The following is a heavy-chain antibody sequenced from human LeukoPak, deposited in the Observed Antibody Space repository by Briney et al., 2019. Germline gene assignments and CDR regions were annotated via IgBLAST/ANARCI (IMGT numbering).Heavy chain of an antibody. Sequence: GASVKVSCKASGYTFTSYGISWVRQAPGQGLEWKGWISAYNGNTNYAQKLQGRVTMTTDTSTSTAYMELRSLRSDDTAVYYCARSLAPGHWKDFDYWGQGTLVTVSS. V-gene: IGHV1-18*01. CDR1: GYTFTSYG. J-gene: IGHJ4*02. CDR3: ARSLAPGHWKDFDY. D-gene: IGHD1-1*01. CDR2: ISAYNGNT.